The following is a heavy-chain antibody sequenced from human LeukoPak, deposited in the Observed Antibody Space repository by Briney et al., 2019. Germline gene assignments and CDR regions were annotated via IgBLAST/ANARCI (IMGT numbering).Heavy chain of an antibody. CDR2: IYYSGST. V-gene: IGHV4-39*01. J-gene: IGHJ4*02. CDR1: GGSISSSSYY. CDR3: ARHILPDY. Sequence: SETLSLTCTVSGGSISSSSYYWGWIRQPPGKGLEWIGSIYYSGSTYYNPSLKSRVTISVDTSKNQFSLKLSSVTAADTAVYYCARHILPDYWGQGTLDTVSS.